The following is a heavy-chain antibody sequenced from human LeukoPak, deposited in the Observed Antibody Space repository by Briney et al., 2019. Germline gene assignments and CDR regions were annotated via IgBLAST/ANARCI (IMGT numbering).Heavy chain of an antibody. Sequence: PGGSLRLSCAASGFTFSSYSMNWVRQDPGKGLEWVSYIISSRSNIYYADSVKGRFTISKDNAKNSLYLQMNSLGAEDTAVYYCARAGSSGWTMSDTEWDYWGQGTLVTVSS. CDR1: GFTFSSYS. CDR3: ARAGSSGWTMSDTEWDY. CDR2: IISSRSNI. J-gene: IGHJ4*02. D-gene: IGHD6-19*01. V-gene: IGHV3-48*01.